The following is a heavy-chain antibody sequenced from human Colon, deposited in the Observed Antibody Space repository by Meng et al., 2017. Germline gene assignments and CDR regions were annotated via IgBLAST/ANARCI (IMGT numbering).Heavy chain of an antibody. J-gene: IGHJ4*02. V-gene: IGHV4-61*01. Sequence: VRVGASGRGLVRAEETMSVTWSVAGGYVSSGSCYWSWIRQRPGKGLEWIGYIYYTGSTNYNPSLKSRVTISVDTSKNQFSLKLSSVTAADTAVYYCARGPLDYWGQGTLVTVSS. CDR3: ARGPLDY. CDR1: GGYVSSGSCY. CDR2: IYYTGST.